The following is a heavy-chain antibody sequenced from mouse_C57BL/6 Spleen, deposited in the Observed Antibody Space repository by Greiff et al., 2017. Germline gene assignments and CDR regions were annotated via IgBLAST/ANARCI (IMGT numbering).Heavy chain of an antibody. CDR3: TPLLSLYY. Sequence: VQLKESGAELVRPGASVTMSCTASGFNIKDDYMHWVKQRPEQGLEWIGWIDPENGDTEYDSKFQGKATMPADTSSNTAYLQLSSLTSEDTAVYYCTPLLSLYYWGQGTSGTVSA. CDR2: IDPENGDT. J-gene: IGHJ4*01. D-gene: IGHD2-1*01. V-gene: IGHV14-4*01. CDR1: GFNIKDDY.